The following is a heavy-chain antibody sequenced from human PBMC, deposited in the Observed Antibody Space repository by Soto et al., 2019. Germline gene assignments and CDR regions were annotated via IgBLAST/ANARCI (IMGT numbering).Heavy chain of an antibody. Sequence: SETLSLTCTVPGGSISSYYWSWTRQPPGKGLEWIGYIYYSGNTNYNPSLKSRVTISVDTSKNQFSLKLSSVTAADTAVYYCARRVKYGSGRPPAYYFDYWGQGTLVTVSS. V-gene: IGHV4-59*01. CDR2: IYYSGNT. D-gene: IGHD3-10*01. J-gene: IGHJ4*02. CDR3: ARRVKYGSGRPPAYYFDY. CDR1: GGSISSYY.